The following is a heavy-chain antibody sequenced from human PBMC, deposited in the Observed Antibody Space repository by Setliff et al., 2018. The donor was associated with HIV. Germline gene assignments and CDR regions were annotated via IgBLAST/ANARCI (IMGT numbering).Heavy chain of an antibody. CDR3: VRDGIIRTTRVFDY. V-gene: IGHV1-18*04. CDR2: IDVNRSNT. D-gene: IGHD3-16*02. Sequence: ASVKVSCKASGYIFLGSDISWVRQAPGQGLEWMGGIDVNRSNTNYAEKFQGRVTLTTDTSTNTASMEVRSLTSDDTAVYYCVRDGIIRTTRVFDYWGQGTLVTVS. J-gene: IGHJ4*02. CDR1: GYIFLGSD.